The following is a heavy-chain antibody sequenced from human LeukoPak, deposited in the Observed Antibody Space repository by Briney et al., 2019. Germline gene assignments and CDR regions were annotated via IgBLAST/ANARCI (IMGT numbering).Heavy chain of an antibody. CDR1: GFTFDDYA. CDR2: ISWNSGSI. D-gene: IGHD3-10*01. J-gene: IGHJ3*02. V-gene: IGHV3-9*03. Sequence: GGSLRLSCAASGFTFDDYAMHWVRQAPGKGLEWVSGISWNSGSIGYADSVKGRFTISRDNAKNSLYLQMNSLRTEDMALYYCAKDPRAVLSAFDIWGQGTMVTVSS. CDR3: AKDPRAVLSAFDI.